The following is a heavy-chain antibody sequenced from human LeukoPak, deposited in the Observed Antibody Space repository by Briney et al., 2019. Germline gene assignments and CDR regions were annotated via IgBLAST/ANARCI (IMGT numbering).Heavy chain of an antibody. CDR3: ARESGELDAFDI. CDR1: GGSISSYY. J-gene: IGHJ3*02. CDR2: IYYSGST. V-gene: IGHV4-59*12. Sequence: PSETLSLTCTVSGGSISSYYWSWIRQPPGKGLEWIGYIYYSGSTNYNPSLKSRVTISVDTSKNQFSLRLSSVTAADTAVYYCARESGELDAFDIWGQGTMVTVSS. D-gene: IGHD1-26*01.